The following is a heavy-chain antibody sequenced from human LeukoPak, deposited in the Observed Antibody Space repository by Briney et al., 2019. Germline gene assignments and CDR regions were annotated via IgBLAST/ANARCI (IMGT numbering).Heavy chain of an antibody. CDR2: ISSSDSYI. Sequence: QPGGSLRVSCEGSGFTFSNYWMGWVRQAPGKGLEWVSGISSSDSYIYYADSVKGRFTISRDNAKNSLYLQMNSLRDEDTAVYYCARVGATWFDYWGRGTLVTVSS. CDR1: GFTFSNYW. V-gene: IGHV3-21*01. D-gene: IGHD1-26*01. CDR3: ARVGATWFDY. J-gene: IGHJ4*02.